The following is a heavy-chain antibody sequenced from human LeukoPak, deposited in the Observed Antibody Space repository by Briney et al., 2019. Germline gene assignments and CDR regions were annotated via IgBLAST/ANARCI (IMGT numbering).Heavy chain of an antibody. CDR1: GGSISSGSYY. D-gene: IGHD2-2*02. CDR2: IYTSGST. V-gene: IGHV4-61*02. J-gene: IGHJ5*02. Sequence: SETLSLPCTVSGGSISSGSYYWSWIRQPAGKGLEWIGRIYTSGSTNYNPSLKSRVTISVDTSKNHFSPKLSSVTAADTAVYYCARYCSSTSCYTGFDPWGQGTLVTVSS. CDR3: ARYCSSTSCYTGFDP.